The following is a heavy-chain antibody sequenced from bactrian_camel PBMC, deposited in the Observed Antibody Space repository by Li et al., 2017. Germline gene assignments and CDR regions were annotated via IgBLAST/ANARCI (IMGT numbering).Heavy chain of an antibody. CDR3: ALIGSRLNL. J-gene: IGHJ4*01. V-gene: IGHV3S9*01. Sequence: VQLVESGGGLVQPGGSLRLSCVASGDTIGRYCMGWFRQIPDKEREGVAGIESDGSTSYADSVKGRFTISRDNAKNTLYLQMDSLKIEDTALYYCALIGSRLNLWGQGTQVTVS. CDR1: GDTIGRYC. D-gene: IGHD4*01. CDR2: IESDGST.